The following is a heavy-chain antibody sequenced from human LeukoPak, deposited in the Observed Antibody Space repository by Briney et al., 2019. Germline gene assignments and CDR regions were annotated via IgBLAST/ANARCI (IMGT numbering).Heavy chain of an antibody. V-gene: IGHV1-8*03. CDR1: GYTFTSYD. CDR3: EEYYDSSGYSS. J-gene: IGHJ5*02. D-gene: IGHD3-22*01. CDR2: MNPNSGNT. Sequence: ASVKVSCKASGYTFTSYDINWVRQATGQGLEWMGWMNPNSGNTGYAQKFQGRVTITADESTSTAYMELSSLRSEDTAVYYCEEYYDSSGYSSWGQGTLVTVSS.